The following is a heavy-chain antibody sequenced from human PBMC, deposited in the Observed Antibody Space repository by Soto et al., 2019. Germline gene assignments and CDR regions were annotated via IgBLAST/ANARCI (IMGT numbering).Heavy chain of an antibody. CDR3: ARDGPEGVVVPAALGSVFDP. CDR2: IIPIFGTA. V-gene: IGHV1-69*13. CDR1: GGTFSSYA. Sequence: GASVKVSCKASGGTFSSYAISWVLQAPGQGLEWMGGIIPIFGTANYAQKFQGRVTITADESTSTAYMELSSLRSEDTAVYYCARDGPEGVVVPAALGSVFDPWGQGTLVTVSS. J-gene: IGHJ5*02. D-gene: IGHD2-2*01.